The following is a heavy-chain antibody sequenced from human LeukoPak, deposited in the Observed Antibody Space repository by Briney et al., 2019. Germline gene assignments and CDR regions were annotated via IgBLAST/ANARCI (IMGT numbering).Heavy chain of an antibody. CDR3: ARETYCTSTNCPIGDYFDY. CDR1: GFTFRSYE. CDR2: ISRSASTI. J-gene: IGHJ4*02. D-gene: IGHD2-2*01. Sequence: GGSLRLSCAASGFTFRSYEMNWVRQAPGKGLEWVSYISRSASTIFYADSVKGRFTISRDNAKNSLYLQMNSLRAEDTAVYYCARETYCTSTNCPIGDYFDYWGQGTLVTVSS. V-gene: IGHV3-48*03.